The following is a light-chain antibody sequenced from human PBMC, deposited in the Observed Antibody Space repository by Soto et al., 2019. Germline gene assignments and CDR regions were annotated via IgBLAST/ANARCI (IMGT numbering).Light chain of an antibody. Sequence: EIVLTQSPGTLSLSPGERATLSCRASQSVSSSYLAWYQQKPGQAPRLLIYGASSRAPGIPDRFSGSGSGTDFTLTISRLDPEDFAVYYCQQYVSSPTFGQGTKVEIK. CDR1: QSVSSSY. CDR2: GAS. CDR3: QQYVSSPT. J-gene: IGKJ1*01. V-gene: IGKV3-20*01.